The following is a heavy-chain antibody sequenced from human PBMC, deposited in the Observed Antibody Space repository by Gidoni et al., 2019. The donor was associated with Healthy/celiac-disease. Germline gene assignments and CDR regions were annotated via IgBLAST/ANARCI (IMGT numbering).Heavy chain of an antibody. J-gene: IGHJ6*02. CDR3: ARGSFPSPHSSSTYYYYGMDV. Sequence: EVQLVESGGGLVPPGGARRLSGAASGFPFSRYDMQWVRQATGKGLEWVSAIGTAGDPYYPGSVKGRFTISRENAKNSLYLQMNSLRAGDTAVYYCARGSFPSPHSSSTYYYYGMDVWGQGTTVTVSS. V-gene: IGHV3-13*05. CDR2: IGTAGDP. CDR1: GFPFSRYD. D-gene: IGHD2-2*01.